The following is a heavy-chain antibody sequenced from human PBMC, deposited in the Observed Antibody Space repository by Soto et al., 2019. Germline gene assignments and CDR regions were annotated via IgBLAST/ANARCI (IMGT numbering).Heavy chain of an antibody. CDR2: ISAYNGNT. J-gene: IGHJ3*02. D-gene: IGHD6-19*01. CDR1: GYTFTSYG. Sequence: QVQLVQSGAEVKKPGASVKVSCKASGYTFTSYGISWVRQAPGQGREWMGWISAYNGNTNYAQKLQGRVTMTTDTSKSTAYMELRRLRSDDTAVYYCARDLIAVAGGDDAFDIWGQGTMVTVSS. CDR3: ARDLIAVAGGDDAFDI. V-gene: IGHV1-18*01.